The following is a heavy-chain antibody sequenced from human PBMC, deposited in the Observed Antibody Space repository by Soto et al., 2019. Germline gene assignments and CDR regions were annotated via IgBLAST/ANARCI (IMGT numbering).Heavy chain of an antibody. CDR1: GDSFTSYG. D-gene: IGHD3-9*01. J-gene: IGHJ3*02. Sequence: ASVKLSCEACGDSFTSYGISWVRQAPRQGLEWMGWISAYNGNTNYAQKLQGRVTMTTDTSTSTAYMELRSLRSDDTAVYYCAREYYDILTGYYMGGSPRDNDAFDIWGQGTMVTVSS. CDR3: AREYYDILTGYYMGGSPRDNDAFDI. V-gene: IGHV1-18*01. CDR2: ISAYNGNT.